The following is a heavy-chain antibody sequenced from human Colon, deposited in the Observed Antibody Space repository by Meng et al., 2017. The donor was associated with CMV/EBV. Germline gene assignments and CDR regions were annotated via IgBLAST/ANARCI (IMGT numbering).Heavy chain of an antibody. V-gene: IGHV4-61*01. CDR1: GGSVNSGSYY. CDR2: VSYSGNT. J-gene: IGHJ4*02. Sequence: SETLSLTCSVSGGSVNSGSYYWTWIRQPPGKGLEWIRYVSYSGNTNYNPPLKSRLTIEVDTSRNQFSLKLTSVSAADTAMYYCAREASGWSTGVDNWGQGTLVTVSS. D-gene: IGHD6-19*01. CDR3: AREASGWSTGVDN.